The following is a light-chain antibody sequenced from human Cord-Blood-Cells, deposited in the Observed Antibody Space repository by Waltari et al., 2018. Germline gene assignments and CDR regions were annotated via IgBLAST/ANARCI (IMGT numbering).Light chain of an antibody. Sequence: DIQMTQYPSFLSASVGDRVTITCQASQDISNYLNWYQQKPGKAPKLLIYDASNLETGVPSRFSGSGSGTDFTFTISSLQPEDIATYYCQQYDNLPLTFGGGTKVEIK. V-gene: IGKV1-33*01. J-gene: IGKJ4*01. CDR3: QQYDNLPLT. CDR1: QDISNY. CDR2: DAS.